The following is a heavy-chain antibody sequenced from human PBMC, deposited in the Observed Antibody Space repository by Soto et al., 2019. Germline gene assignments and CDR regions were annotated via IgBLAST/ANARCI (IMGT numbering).Heavy chain of an antibody. J-gene: IGHJ1*01. Sequence: LRLSCAASGFTVSSNYMSWVRQAPGKGLEWVSVIYSGGSTYYADSVKGRFTISRDNSKNTLYLQMNSLRAEDTAVYYCARGPDYYDSSGYPPGAEYFQHWGQGTLVTVSS. V-gene: IGHV3-53*01. CDR1: GFTVSSNY. CDR2: IYSGGST. CDR3: ARGPDYYDSSGYPPGAEYFQH. D-gene: IGHD3-22*01.